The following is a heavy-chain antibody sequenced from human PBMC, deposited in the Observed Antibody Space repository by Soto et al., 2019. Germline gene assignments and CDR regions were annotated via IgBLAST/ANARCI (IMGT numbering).Heavy chain of an antibody. CDR3: AKEKFWSCYSGYYYYGMDV. CDR1: GFTFSSYG. CDR2: ISYDGSNK. J-gene: IGHJ6*02. D-gene: IGHD3-3*01. Sequence: PGGSLRLSCAASGFTFSSYGMHWVRQAPGKGLEWVAVISYDGSNKYYADSVKGRFTISRDNSKNTLYLQMNSLRAEDTAVYYCAKEKFWSCYSGYYYYGMDVWGQGTTVTVSS. V-gene: IGHV3-30*18.